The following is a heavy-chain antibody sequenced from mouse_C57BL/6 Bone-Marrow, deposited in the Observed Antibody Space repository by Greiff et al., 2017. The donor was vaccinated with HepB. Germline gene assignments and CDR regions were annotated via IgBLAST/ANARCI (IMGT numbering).Heavy chain of an antibody. D-gene: IGHD1-1*01. CDR2: ISYDGSN. CDR3: ARDRFTTVVATH. CDR1: GYSITSGYY. V-gene: IGHV3-6*01. Sequence: VQLKESGPGLVKPSQSLSLTCSVTGYSITSGYYWNWIRQFPGNKLEWMGYISYDGSNNYNPSLKNRISITRDTSKNQFFLKLNSVTTEDTATYYCARDRFTTVVATHWGQGTLVTVSA. J-gene: IGHJ3*01.